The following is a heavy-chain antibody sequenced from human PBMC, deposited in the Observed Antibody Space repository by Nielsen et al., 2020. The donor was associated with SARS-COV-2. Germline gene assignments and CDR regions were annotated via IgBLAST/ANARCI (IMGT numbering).Heavy chain of an antibody. J-gene: IGHJ2*01. Sequence: SETLSLTCTVSGGSISSSSYYWGWIRQPPGKGLEWIGYIYYSGSTYYNPSLKSRVTISVDTSKNQFSLKLSSVTAADTAVYYCARRWSHQRGLPNWYFDLWGRGTLVTVSS. CDR2: IYYSGST. CDR3: ARRWSHQRGLPNWYFDL. CDR1: GGSISSSSYY. D-gene: IGHD4-23*01. V-gene: IGHV4-31*03.